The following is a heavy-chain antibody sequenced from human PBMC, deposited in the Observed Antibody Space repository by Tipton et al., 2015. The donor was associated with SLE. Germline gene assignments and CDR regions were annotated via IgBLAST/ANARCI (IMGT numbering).Heavy chain of an antibody. V-gene: IGHV4-59*11. CDR1: GGSLSGHY. D-gene: IGHD3-22*01. CDR3: ARESRYYESTSYSDAFDI. Sequence: LTCSVSGGSLSGHYWSWIRRTPGMRLEWIGYIYFSGSTNYNPSFSGRVTISLDRSTDQVSLHLDAVTAADTAVYYCARESRYYESTSYSDAFDIWGRGTTVVVSS. CDR2: IYFSGST. J-gene: IGHJ3*02.